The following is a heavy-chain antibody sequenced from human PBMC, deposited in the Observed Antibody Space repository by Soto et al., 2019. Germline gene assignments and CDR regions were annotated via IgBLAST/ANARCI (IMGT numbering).Heavy chain of an antibody. V-gene: IGHV4-39*07. CDR3: ARLGPRYCSGGSCKYYYYYYGMDV. CDR1: GGSISSSSYY. D-gene: IGHD2-15*01. CDR2: IYYSGST. J-gene: IGHJ6*02. Sequence: SETLSLTCTVSGGSISSSSYYWGWIRQPPGKGLEWIGSIYYSGSTYYNPSLKSRVTISVDTSKNQFSLKLSSVTAADTAVYYCARLGPRYCSGGSCKYYYYYYGMDVWGQGTTVTVSS.